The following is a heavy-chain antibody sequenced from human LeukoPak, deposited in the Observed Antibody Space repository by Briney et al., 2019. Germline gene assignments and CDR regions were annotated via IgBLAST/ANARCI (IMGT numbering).Heavy chain of an antibody. CDR1: GFTFSSYA. J-gene: IGHJ4*02. CDR3: AKYCSGRNCYPGLN. D-gene: IGHD2-15*01. V-gene: IGHV3-23*01. Sequence: PGGSLRLSCADSGFTFSSYAMTWVRQAPGKGLEWVSTFTSSGDSTYYANSVECRFTISRDSSQHTLFPQMHSLRPEDTAVYYCAKYCSGRNCYPGLNWGQGTLVTVSS. CDR2: FTSSGDST.